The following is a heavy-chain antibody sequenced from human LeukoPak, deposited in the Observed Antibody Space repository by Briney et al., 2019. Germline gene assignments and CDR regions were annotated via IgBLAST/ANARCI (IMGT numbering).Heavy chain of an antibody. D-gene: IGHD4-17*01. CDR2: LYHSGGT. V-gene: IGHV4-38-2*01. Sequence: SETLSLTCAVSGYSLTSGYYWGWIRQPPGKGLEWIGSLYHSGGTYYNPSPRSRVTISVDTSKNHFSLKLSSVTAADTAVYYCARINVDYGDYAVAYWGQGTLVTVSS. CDR3: ARINVDYGDYAVAY. J-gene: IGHJ4*02. CDR1: GYSLTSGYY.